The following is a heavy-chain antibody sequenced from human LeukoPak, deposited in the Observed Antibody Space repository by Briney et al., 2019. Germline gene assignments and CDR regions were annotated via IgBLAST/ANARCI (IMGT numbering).Heavy chain of an antibody. CDR3: TRVVNGGHFDY. V-gene: IGHV4-59*01. CDR1: GASINNYY. D-gene: IGHD2-8*01. CDR2: VYHTGAS. Sequence: SSETLSLTCSVSGASINNYYWTWIRQPPGKGLEWIGYVYHTGASGYHPSLKSRVAMSLDTSKNQVSLNLRSVTAADTAVYFCTRVVNGGHFDYWGQGTLVTVSS. J-gene: IGHJ4*02.